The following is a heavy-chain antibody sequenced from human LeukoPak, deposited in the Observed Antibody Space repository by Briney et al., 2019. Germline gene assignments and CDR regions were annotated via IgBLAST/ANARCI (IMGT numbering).Heavy chain of an antibody. CDR3: ARDHPLGPGSSGQGSYYFDY. Sequence: ASVKASCKASGYTFTSYGISWVRQAPGQGLEWMGWISAYNGNTNYAQKLQGRVTMTTDTSTSTAYMELRSLRSDDTAVYYCARDHPLGPGSSGQGSYYFDYWGQGTLVTVSS. V-gene: IGHV1-18*01. CDR1: GYTFTSYG. J-gene: IGHJ4*02. CDR2: ISAYNGNT. D-gene: IGHD3-10*01.